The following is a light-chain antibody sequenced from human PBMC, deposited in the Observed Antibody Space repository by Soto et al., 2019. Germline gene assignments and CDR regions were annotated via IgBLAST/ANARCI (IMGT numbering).Light chain of an antibody. CDR3: TVWDDSLRGRL. J-gene: IGLJ2*01. CDR2: RNN. CDR1: SSNIESNF. V-gene: IGLV1-47*01. Sequence: LTQPPSASGTPGQRVTISCSGSSSNIESNFVYWYQQFPGTAPRLLIYRNNQRPSGVPDRFSGSKSGTSASLAISALRSEDEADYYCTVWDDSLRGRLFGGGTKVTVL.